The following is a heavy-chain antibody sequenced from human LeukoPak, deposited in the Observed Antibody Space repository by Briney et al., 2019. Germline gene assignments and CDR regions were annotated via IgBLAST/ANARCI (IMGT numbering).Heavy chain of an antibody. D-gene: IGHD6-19*01. CDR3: ARDRVPIRAVAGTDAFDI. V-gene: IGHV1-2*02. CDR2: INPNSGGT. CDR1: GYTFTGYY. J-gene: IGHJ3*02. Sequence: ASVKVSCKASGYTFTGYYMHWVRQAPGQGLEWMGWINPNSGGTNYAQKFQGRVTMTRDTSISTAYMELSRLRSDDTAVYYCARDRVPIRAVAGTDAFDIWGQGTMVTVSS.